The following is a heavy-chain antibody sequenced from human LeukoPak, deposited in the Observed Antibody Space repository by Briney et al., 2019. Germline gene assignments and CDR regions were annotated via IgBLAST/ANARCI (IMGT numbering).Heavy chain of an antibody. CDR3: ARGPSQAIGGLDY. Sequence: SETLSLTCAVYGGSFSGYYWSWIRQPPGKGPEWIGEINHSGSTNYNPSLKSRVTISVDTSKNQFSLKLSSVTAADTAVYYCARGPSQAIGGLDYWGQGTLVTVSS. V-gene: IGHV4-34*01. CDR2: INHSGST. CDR1: GGSFSGYY. J-gene: IGHJ4*02. D-gene: IGHD3-10*01.